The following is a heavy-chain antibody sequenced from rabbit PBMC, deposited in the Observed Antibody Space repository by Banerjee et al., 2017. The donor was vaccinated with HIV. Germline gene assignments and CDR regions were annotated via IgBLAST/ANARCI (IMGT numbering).Heavy chain of an antibody. Sequence: QEQLVESGGALVTPGGTLTLTCTASGSDISGYNMGWVRQAPGKGLEYIGFISSGGSAYYASWVNGRFTISRTSSTTVDLKMTSLTAADTATYFCARDGNGYFKLWGPGTLVTVS. CDR2: ISSGGSA. J-gene: IGHJ4*01. CDR1: GSDISGYN. CDR3: ARDGNGYFKL. D-gene: IGHD1-1*01. V-gene: IGHV1S25*01.